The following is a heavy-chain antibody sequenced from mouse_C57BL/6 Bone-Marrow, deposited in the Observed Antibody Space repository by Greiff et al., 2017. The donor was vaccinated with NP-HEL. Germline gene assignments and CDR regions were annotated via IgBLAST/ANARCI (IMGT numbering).Heavy chain of an antibody. D-gene: IGHD3-1*01. CDR2: INPSSGYT. CDR1: GYTFTSYT. V-gene: IGHV1-4*01. J-gene: IGHJ3*01. CDR3: ARSRAWFAY. Sequence: VQLQQSGAELARPGASVKMSCKASGYTFTSYTMHWVKQRPGQGLEWIGYINPSSGYTKYNQKFKDKATLTAGKSSSTAYMQLSSLTSEDSAVYYCARSRAWFAYWGQGTLVTVSA.